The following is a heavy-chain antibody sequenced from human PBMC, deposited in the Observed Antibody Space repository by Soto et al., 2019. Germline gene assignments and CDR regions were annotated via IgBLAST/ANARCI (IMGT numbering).Heavy chain of an antibody. CDR1: GYTFTSYA. J-gene: IGHJ6*02. V-gene: IGHV1-3*01. CDR2: INAGNGNT. Sequence: GASVQVSCKASGYTFTSYAMHWVRQAPGQRLEWMGWINAGNGNTKYSQKFQGRVTITRDTSASTAYMELSSLRSEDTAVYYCARESIAAAGTSGMDVWGQGTTVTAP. CDR3: ARESIAAAGTSGMDV. D-gene: IGHD6-13*01.